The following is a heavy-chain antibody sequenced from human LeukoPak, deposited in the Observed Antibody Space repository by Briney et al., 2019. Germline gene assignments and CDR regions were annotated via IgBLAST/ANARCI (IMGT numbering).Heavy chain of an antibody. J-gene: IGHJ5*02. CDR2: ISSSRTI. D-gene: IGHD3-10*01. V-gene: IGHV3-69-1*01. CDR3: ARTDYYGSGSPIVDFDP. Sequence: GGSLRLSCAASGFTFSDYYMNWVRQAPGKGLEWVSSISSSRTIYYADSVKGRFTISRDNAKNSLYLQMNSLRAEDTAVYYCARTDYYGSGSPIVDFDPWGQGTLVTVSS. CDR1: GFTFSDYY.